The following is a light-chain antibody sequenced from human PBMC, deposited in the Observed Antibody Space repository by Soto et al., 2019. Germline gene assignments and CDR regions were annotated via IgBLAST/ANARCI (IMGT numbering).Light chain of an antibody. CDR1: QTVISRY. CDR2: GAS. J-gene: IGKJ1*01. Sequence: EIVLTQSPGTLSFSPGERATLSCRASQTVISRYLAWYQQKPGQAPRLLIYGASNRATGIPDRFSGSGSGTDFTLTITRLEPEDFAVYYCQQYATSPRTFGQGTKVEIK. V-gene: IGKV3-20*01. CDR3: QQYATSPRT.